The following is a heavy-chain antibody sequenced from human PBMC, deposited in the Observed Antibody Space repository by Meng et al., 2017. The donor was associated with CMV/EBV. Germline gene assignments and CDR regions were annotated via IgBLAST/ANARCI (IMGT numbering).Heavy chain of an antibody. Sequence: GGSLRLSCAASGFTFSDYYMSWIRQAPGKGLEWVSYISSSGSTIYYADSVKGRFTISRDNAKSSLYLQMNSLRAEDTAVYYCARGNYDFWSGYSDTFDYWGQGTLVTVSS. D-gene: IGHD3-3*01. V-gene: IGHV3-11*01. J-gene: IGHJ4*02. CDR3: ARGNYDFWSGYSDTFDY. CDR1: GFTFSDYY. CDR2: ISSSGSTI.